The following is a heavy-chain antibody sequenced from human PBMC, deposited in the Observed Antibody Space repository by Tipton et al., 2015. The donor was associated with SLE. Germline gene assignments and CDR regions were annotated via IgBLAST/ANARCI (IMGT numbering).Heavy chain of an antibody. CDR2: IYHSGST. V-gene: IGHV4-30-2*01. J-gene: IGHJ6*03. CDR1: GGSIRNGGYS. CDR3: ARDKGYYYGSSYMDV. D-gene: IGHD3-10*01. Sequence: LRLSCAVSGGSIRNGGYSWNWIRQPPGKGLEWIGYIYHSGSTYYNPSLKSRVTISVDTSKNQFSLKLSSVTAADTAVYYCARDKGYYYGSSYMDVWGKGTTVTVSS.